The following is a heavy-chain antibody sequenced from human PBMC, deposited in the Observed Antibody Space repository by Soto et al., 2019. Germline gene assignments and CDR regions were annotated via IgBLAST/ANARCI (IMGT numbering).Heavy chain of an antibody. CDR3: ARERTTMVRGVMGGPEPHGAYYYYGMDV. V-gene: IGHV4-31*03. J-gene: IGHJ6*02. Sequence: PSETLSLTCTVSGGSISSGGYYWSWIRQHPGKGLEWIGYVYYSGSTYYNPSLKSRVTISVDTSKNQFSLKLSSVTAADTAVYYCARERTTMVRGVMGGPEPHGAYYYYGMDVWGQGTTVTVSS. D-gene: IGHD3-10*01. CDR1: GGSISSGGYY. CDR2: VYYSGST.